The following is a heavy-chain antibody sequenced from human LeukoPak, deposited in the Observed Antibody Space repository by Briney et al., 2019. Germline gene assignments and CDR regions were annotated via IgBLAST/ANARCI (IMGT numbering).Heavy chain of an antibody. Sequence: PPQTLSLTCTVSGGSISSGSYYWSWIRQPAGKGLEWIGRIYTSGSTNYNPSLKSRVTISVDTSKNQFSLKLSSVTAADTAVYYCARASYDFDYWGQGTLVTVSS. V-gene: IGHV4-61*02. CDR1: GGSISSGSYY. J-gene: IGHJ4*02. D-gene: IGHD3-16*01. CDR2: IYTSGST. CDR3: ARASYDFDY.